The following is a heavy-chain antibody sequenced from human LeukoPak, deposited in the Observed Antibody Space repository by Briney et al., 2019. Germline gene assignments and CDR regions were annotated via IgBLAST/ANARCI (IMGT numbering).Heavy chain of an antibody. J-gene: IGHJ3*02. D-gene: IGHD3-22*01. CDR1: GGTFSSYA. CDR3: ARDYDSSGYYYYHAFDI. CDR2: IIPIFGTA. V-gene: IGHV1-69*05. Sequence: GSSVKVSCKASGGTFSSYAISWVRQAPGQGLEWMGRIIPIFGTANYAQKLQGRVTITTDESTSTAYMELSSLRSEDTAVYYCARDYDSSGYYYYHAFDIWGQGTMVTVSS.